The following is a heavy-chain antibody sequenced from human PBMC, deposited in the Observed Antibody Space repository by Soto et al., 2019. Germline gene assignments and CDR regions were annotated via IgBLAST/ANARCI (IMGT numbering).Heavy chain of an antibody. J-gene: IGHJ2*01. D-gene: IGHD4-4*01. Sequence: PSETLSLTCAVSGGSISSGGYSWSWIRQPPGKGLEWIGYIYHSGSTYYNPSLKSRVTISVDRSKNQFSLKLSSVTAADTAVYYCARPLWRDDYNWGYFDLWGRGPLVTVSS. CDR3: ARPLWRDDYNWGYFDL. CDR2: IYHSGST. V-gene: IGHV4-30-2*01. CDR1: GGSISSGGYS.